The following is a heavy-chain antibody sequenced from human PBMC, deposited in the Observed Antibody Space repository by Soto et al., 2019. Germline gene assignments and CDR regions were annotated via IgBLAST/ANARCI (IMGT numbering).Heavy chain of an antibody. CDR1: GFTFSSYA. CDR3: ARAIRGPGPIVLMVYASNPFDY. CDR2: ISYDGSNK. Sequence: GGSLRLSCAASGFTFSSYAMHWVRQAPGKGLEWVAVISYDGSNKYYADSVKGRFTISRDNSKNTLYLQMNSLRAEDTAVYYCARAIRGPGPIVLMVYASNPFDYWGQGTLVTVSS. V-gene: IGHV3-30-3*01. J-gene: IGHJ4*02. D-gene: IGHD2-8*01.